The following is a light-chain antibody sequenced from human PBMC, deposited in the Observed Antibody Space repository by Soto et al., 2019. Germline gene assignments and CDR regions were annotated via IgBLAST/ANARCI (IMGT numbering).Light chain of an antibody. Sequence: DIQMTQSPSTLSASVGDRVTITCRASQNIERWLAWYQQKPGKAPKLLLYDVSSLESGVPSRFSGSGSGTEFMLTINGLQPDDFATNFCQQFKSGTWTFGQGTKVDIK. CDR1: QNIERW. CDR2: DVS. CDR3: QQFKSGTWT. J-gene: IGKJ1*01. V-gene: IGKV1-5*01.